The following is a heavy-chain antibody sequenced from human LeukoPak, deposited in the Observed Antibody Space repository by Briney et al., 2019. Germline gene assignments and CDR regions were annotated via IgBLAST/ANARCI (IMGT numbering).Heavy chain of an antibody. J-gene: IGHJ4*02. CDR2: INPNSGGT. V-gene: IGHV1-2*02. D-gene: IGHD6-19*01. Sequence: ASVKVSCKASGYTFTGYYMHWVRQAPGQGLEWMGWINPNSGGTNYAQKFQGRVTMTRDTSISTAYMELSRLRSDDTAVCYCARGAGSGWFNDYWGQGTLVTVSS. CDR3: ARGAGSGWFNDY. CDR1: GYTFTGYY.